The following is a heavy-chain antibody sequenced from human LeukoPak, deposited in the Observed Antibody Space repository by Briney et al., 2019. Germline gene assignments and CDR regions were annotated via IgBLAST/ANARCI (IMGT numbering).Heavy chain of an antibody. CDR3: ASSSGQH. CDR1: GGSFSGYY. CDR2: INHSGST. D-gene: IGHD3-10*01. Sequence: SETLSLTCAVYGGSFSGYYWSWIRQPPGKGLEWIGEINHSGSTNYNPSLKSRVTISVDTSRNQFSLKLSSVTAADTAVYYCASSSGQHWGQGTLVTVSS. V-gene: IGHV4-34*01. J-gene: IGHJ1*01.